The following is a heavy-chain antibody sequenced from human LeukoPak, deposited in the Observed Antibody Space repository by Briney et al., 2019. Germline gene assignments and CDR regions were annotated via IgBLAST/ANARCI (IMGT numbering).Heavy chain of an antibody. J-gene: IGHJ5*02. CDR3: ARGGSGSYFSWLDP. D-gene: IGHD3-10*01. Sequence: ASVKVSYKASGYTFTGYYIHWVRQAPGQGLECMGWINPNSGGTNYAQKFQGGVTMTRDTSISTAYMELSRLRADDTAVYYCARGGSGSYFSWLDPWGQGTLVTVSS. CDR1: GYTFTGYY. CDR2: INPNSGGT. V-gene: IGHV1-2*02.